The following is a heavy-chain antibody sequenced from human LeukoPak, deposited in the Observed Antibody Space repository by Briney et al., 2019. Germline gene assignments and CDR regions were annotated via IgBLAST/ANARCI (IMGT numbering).Heavy chain of an antibody. Sequence: PGGSLRLSCAASGFSFGAYSMNWVRQAPGKWLEWVSSISSGSSNIYYADSMKGRFTVSRDNAKNSLYLQMNSLRAEDTAVYYCARALYYDILTNYQTHTYYFDYWGQGTLLTVSS. CDR1: GFSFGAYS. J-gene: IGHJ4*02. D-gene: IGHD3-9*01. CDR3: ARALYYDILTNYQTHTYYFDY. CDR2: ISSGSSNI. V-gene: IGHV3-21*01.